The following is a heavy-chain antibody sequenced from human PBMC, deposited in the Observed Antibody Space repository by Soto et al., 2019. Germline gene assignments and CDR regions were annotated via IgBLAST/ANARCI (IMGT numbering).Heavy chain of an antibody. D-gene: IGHD5-18*01. J-gene: IGHJ6*02. Sequence: QVQLVESGGGVVQPGRSLRLSCAASGFTFSSYAMHWVRQAPGKGLEWVAVISYDGSNKYYADSVKGRFTISRDNSKNTLYLQMSSLRAEDTAVYYCAVVDTAMAVHYYGMDVWGQGTTVTVSS. V-gene: IGHV3-30-3*01. CDR2: ISYDGSNK. CDR1: GFTFSSYA. CDR3: AVVDTAMAVHYYGMDV.